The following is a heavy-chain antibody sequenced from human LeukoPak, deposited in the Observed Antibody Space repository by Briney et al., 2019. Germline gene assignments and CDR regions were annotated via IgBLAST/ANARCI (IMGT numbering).Heavy chain of an antibody. CDR3: ARRRGYSYGFFHY. J-gene: IGHJ4*02. Sequence: SETLSLTCAVYGVSFSGYYWSWIRQPPGKGLEWIGEINDSGRTNYNPSLESRITISVDMSKNQFSLKLSSVTAADTAVYYCARRRGYSYGFFHYWGQGTLVTVSS. D-gene: IGHD5-18*01. CDR2: INDSGRT. V-gene: IGHV4-34*01. CDR1: GVSFSGYY.